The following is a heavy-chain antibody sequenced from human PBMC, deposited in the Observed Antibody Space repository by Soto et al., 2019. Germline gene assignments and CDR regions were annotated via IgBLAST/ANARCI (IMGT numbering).Heavy chain of an antibody. Sequence: QVQLVQSRGEVKKPGASVKVSCKTSCYSFPTYGISWVRQAPGQELEWMGWISGYNGNTNYAQNLQGRVTMTTDTSTSTAYMELRSLRSEDTAVYYCAREGPAPYYYSGMDVWGQGSTVTVSS. V-gene: IGHV1-18*01. CDR3: AREGPAPYYYSGMDV. J-gene: IGHJ6*02. CDR1: CYSFPTYG. CDR2: ISGYNGNT.